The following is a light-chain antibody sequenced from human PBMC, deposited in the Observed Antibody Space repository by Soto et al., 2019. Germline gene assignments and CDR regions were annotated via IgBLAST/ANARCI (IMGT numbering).Light chain of an antibody. CDR2: LNSDGRH. V-gene: IGLV4-69*01. Sequence: QLVLTQSPSASASLGASVKLTCTLSSRHSSYAIAWHQQQPEKGPRYLMKLNSDGRHTKGDGIPDRFSGPSSGTERYLTISSLQSEDEADYYCQTWGTGILVFGGGTKVTVL. CDR3: QTWGTGILV. J-gene: IGLJ2*01. CDR1: SRHSSYA.